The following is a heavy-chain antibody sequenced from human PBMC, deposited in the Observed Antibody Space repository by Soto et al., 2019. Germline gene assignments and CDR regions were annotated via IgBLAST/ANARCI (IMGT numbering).Heavy chain of an antibody. Sequence: SVKVSCKASGGTFSSYAISWVRQAPGQGLEWMGGIIPIFGTANYAQKFQGRVTITADESTSTAYMELSSLRSEDTAVYCCAREAARSRSNSFYPWGQGSMVTL. J-gene: IGHJ5*02. D-gene: IGHD6-25*01. V-gene: IGHV1-69*13. CDR2: IIPIFGTA. CDR3: AREAARSRSNSFYP. CDR1: GGTFSSYA.